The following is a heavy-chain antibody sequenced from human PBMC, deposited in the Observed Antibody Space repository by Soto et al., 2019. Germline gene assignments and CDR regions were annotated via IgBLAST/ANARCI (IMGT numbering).Heavy chain of an antibody. CDR3: ARYYGDYYFDY. CDR1: GFSLSNARMG. Sequence: QVTLKESGPVLVKPTETLTLTCTVSGFSLSNARMGVSWIRQPPGKALEWLAHIFSNDEKSYSTSLKSRLTISKATSKRQVVLTMTNMDPVDTATYYCARYYGDYYFDYWGQGTLVTVSS. J-gene: IGHJ4*02. V-gene: IGHV2-26*01. D-gene: IGHD4-17*01. CDR2: IFSNDEK.